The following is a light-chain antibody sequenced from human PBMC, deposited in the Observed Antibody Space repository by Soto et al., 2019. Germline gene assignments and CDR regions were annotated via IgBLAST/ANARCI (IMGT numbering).Light chain of an antibody. CDR3: SSYAGSNNFVV. CDR2: EVT. CDR1: SSDVGTYNY. V-gene: IGLV2-8*01. J-gene: IGLJ2*01. Sequence: QSALTQPPSASGSLGQSVTISCTGSSSDVGTYNYVSWYQQYPGKAPKLMIYEVTKRPSGVPDRFSGSKSGNTASLTVSGLKADDEADYYCSSYAGSNNFVVFGGGTKVTVL.